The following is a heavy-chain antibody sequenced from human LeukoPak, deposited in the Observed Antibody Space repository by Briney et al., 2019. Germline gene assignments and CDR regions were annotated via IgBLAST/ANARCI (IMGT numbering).Heavy chain of an antibody. D-gene: IGHD2-2*01. CDR3: AREAYCISTSCYESDAFDI. Sequence: GGSLRLSCAGAGFTFSDHSMDWVRQAPGKGLEWLVHIINKAKSHTTEYAASVKGRFTISRDDSKNSVYLQMNSLKTEDTAVYYCAREAYCISTSCYESDAFDIWGQGAMVTVSS. CDR2: IINKAKSHTT. V-gene: IGHV3-72*01. J-gene: IGHJ3*02. CDR1: GFTFSDHS.